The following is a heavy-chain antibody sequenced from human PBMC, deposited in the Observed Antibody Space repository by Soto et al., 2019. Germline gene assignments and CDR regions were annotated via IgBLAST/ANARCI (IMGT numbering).Heavy chain of an antibody. CDR2: ISSTTNYI. V-gene: IGHV3-21*06. CDR1: GFTFIRYS. Sequence: GGALRLSCADSGFTFIRYSMNWVRQAPGKGLEWVSSISSTTNYIYYGDSMKGRFTISRDNAKNSLYLEMNSLRAEDTAVYYCARESEDLTSNFDYWGQGTPVTVSS. J-gene: IGHJ4*02. CDR3: ARESEDLTSNFDY.